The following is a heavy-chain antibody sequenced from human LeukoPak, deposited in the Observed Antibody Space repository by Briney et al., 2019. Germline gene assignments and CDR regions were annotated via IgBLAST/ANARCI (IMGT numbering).Heavy chain of an antibody. CDR3: ARALLAYSSSPVIAAADYGLDV. Sequence: SETLSLTCAVYGGSFSGYYWSWIRQPPGKGLEWLGEINHSGSTKYNPSLKSRVTISVDSPKNQFSLKLSSVTAADTAVYYCARALLAYSSSPVIAAADYGLDVWGQGTTVTVSS. CDR1: GGSFSGYY. J-gene: IGHJ6*02. V-gene: IGHV4-34*01. CDR2: INHSGST. D-gene: IGHD6-6*01.